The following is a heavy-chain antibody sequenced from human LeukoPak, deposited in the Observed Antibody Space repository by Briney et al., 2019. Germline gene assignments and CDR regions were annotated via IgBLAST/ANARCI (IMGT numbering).Heavy chain of an antibody. D-gene: IGHD6-19*01. CDR3: AREDYGIAVAGSYRPPDY. V-gene: IGHV3-33*01. CDR1: GFTFSSYG. Sequence: GGSLRLSCAASGFTFSSYGMHWVRQAPGKGLERVAVIWYDGSNKYYADSVKGRFTISRDNSKNTLYLQMNSLRAEDTAVYYCAREDYGIAVAGSYRPPDYWGQGTLVTVSS. CDR2: IWYDGSNK. J-gene: IGHJ4*02.